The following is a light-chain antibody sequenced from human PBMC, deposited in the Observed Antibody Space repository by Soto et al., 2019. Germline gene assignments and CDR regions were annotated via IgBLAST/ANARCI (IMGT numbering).Light chain of an antibody. CDR2: DAS. CDR1: QSISHW. Sequence: DIQMTQSPATLSASVGDSVTITCRASQSISHWLAWYQQKPGKAPKFLIYDASSLESGVPSRFSGSGFGTEFTLTISSLQPDDFATYYCQQYDSVLGTFGPGTKVDIK. V-gene: IGKV1-5*01. CDR3: QQYDSVLGT. J-gene: IGKJ1*01.